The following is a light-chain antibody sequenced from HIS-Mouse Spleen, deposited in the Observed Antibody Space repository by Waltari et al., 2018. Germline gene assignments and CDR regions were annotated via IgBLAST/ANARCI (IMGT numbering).Light chain of an antibody. Sequence: QSALTQPASVSGSPGQSITISRTATTSDGGGYNYVSWYQQHPGKAPKLMIYDVSNRPSGVSNRFSGSKSGNTASLTISGLQAEDEADYYCSSYTSSSTYVFGTGTKVTVL. J-gene: IGLJ1*01. CDR1: TSDGGGYNY. V-gene: IGLV2-14*03. CDR3: SSYTSSSTYV. CDR2: DVS.